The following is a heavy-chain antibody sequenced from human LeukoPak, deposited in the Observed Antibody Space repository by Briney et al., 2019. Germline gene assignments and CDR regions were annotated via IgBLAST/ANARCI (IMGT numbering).Heavy chain of an antibody. CDR3: EKGSGRKGLYDDFDI. V-gene: IGHV3-23*01. J-gene: IGHJ3*02. Sequence: GGSLRLSCAASGFTFSSYAMSWVRQAPGKGLEWVSSISGSGGSTYYADSVKGRFTISRDNSKNTLYLQRNSLRAEDTAAYYWEKGSGRKGLYDDFDIWGQGTMVTVSS. CDR2: ISGSGGST. CDR1: GFTFSSYA.